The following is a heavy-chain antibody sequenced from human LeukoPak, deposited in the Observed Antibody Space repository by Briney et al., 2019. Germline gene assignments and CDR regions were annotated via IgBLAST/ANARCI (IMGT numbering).Heavy chain of an antibody. V-gene: IGHV3-30*02. J-gene: IGHJ4*02. D-gene: IGHD6-13*01. CDR2: IRYDGSNK. CDR1: GFTFSSYG. Sequence: GGSLRLSCAASGFTFSSYGMHWVRQAPGKGLEWVAFIRYDGSNKYYADSVKGRFTISRDNSKNTLYLQMNSLRAEDTAVYYGAIGGYSSSWYNFDYWGQGTLVTVSS. CDR3: AIGGYSSSWYNFDY.